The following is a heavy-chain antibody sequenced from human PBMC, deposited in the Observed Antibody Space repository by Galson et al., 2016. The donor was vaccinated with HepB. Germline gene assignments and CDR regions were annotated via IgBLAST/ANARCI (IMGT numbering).Heavy chain of an antibody. D-gene: IGHD6-13*01. CDR3: ARGTAAQGFDP. Sequence: CAISGDSVSQKSVAWTWLRQPPSRGLEWLGRTYSRSKWFYDYAVSVRSRITINPDTSKNQFSLHLNSVTPEDTAVYYCARGTAAQGFDPWGQGALVTVSS. V-gene: IGHV6-1*01. J-gene: IGHJ5*02. CDR1: GDSVSQKSVA. CDR2: TYSRSKWFY.